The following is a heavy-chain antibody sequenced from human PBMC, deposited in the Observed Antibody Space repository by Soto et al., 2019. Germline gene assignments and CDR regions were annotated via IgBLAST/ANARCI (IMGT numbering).Heavy chain of an antibody. CDR3: ARRDPGTSVDY. CDR1: GGSFTSNNW. V-gene: IGHV4-4*02. D-gene: IGHD1-7*01. Sequence: SETLSLTCAVSGGSFTSNNWWTWVRQHPGQGLEWIGEIYRTGSTNYNPSLKSRVTISLDKSENQFSLKVTSLTAADTAVYYCARRDPGTSVDYWGQGTLVTVSA. CDR2: IYRTGST. J-gene: IGHJ4*02.